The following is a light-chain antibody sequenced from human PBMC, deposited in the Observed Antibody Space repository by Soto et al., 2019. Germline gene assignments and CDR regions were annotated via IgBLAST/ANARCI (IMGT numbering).Light chain of an antibody. J-gene: IGKJ1*01. CDR1: ESIDKW. CDR3: QHYNSYSEA. CDR2: KAS. V-gene: IGKV1-5*03. Sequence: DIQMTQSPSTVSASVGDRVTITCRASESIDKWLAWYQEKPGRAPRLLIYKASTLKSGVPSRFSGSGSGTEFTLTISSLQPDDFATYYCQHYNSYSEAFGQGTKVELK.